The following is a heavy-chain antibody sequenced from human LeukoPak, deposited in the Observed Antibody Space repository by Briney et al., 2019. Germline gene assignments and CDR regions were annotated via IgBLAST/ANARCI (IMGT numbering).Heavy chain of an antibody. Sequence: ASVKVSCKASGYTFTSYDINWVRQATGQGLEWMGWMNPNSGSTSYAQKFQGRVTMTRDMSTSTVYMELSSLRSEDTAVYYCAREEYYDILTGSNWFDPWGQGTLVTVSS. J-gene: IGHJ5*02. V-gene: IGHV1-8*02. CDR1: GYTFTSYD. D-gene: IGHD3-9*01. CDR3: AREEYYDILTGSNWFDP. CDR2: MNPNSGST.